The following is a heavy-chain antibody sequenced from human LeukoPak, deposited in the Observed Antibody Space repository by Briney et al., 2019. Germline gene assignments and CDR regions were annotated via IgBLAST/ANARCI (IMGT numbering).Heavy chain of an antibody. Sequence: GGSLRLSCAASGFTFSSYGMHWVRQAPGKGLEWVAVISYDGSNKYYADSVKGRFTISRDNSKNTLYLQMNSLRAEDTAVYYCARDIPSDFWSGYYTFYYYYGMDVWGQGTTVTVSS. V-gene: IGHV3-30*03. CDR3: ARDIPSDFWSGYYTFYYYYGMDV. J-gene: IGHJ6*02. CDR2: ISYDGSNK. CDR1: GFTFSSYG. D-gene: IGHD3-3*01.